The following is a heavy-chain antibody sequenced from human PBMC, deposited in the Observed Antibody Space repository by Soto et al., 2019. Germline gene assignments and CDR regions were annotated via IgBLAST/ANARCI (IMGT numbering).Heavy chain of an antibody. D-gene: IGHD4-4*01. CDR2: TRNKANSYTT. J-gene: IGHJ4*02. CDR3: ARVISRDGYSFDY. Sequence: EVQLVASWGGLVQPGGSLRLSCAASGFTFSGHYMDWVRQAPGKGLEGVGRTRNKANSYTTEYAASVKGRFTISSDDSKNSLFLQMNSLKTEDKDVYYCARVISRDGYSFDYWGQGTLVTVSS. V-gene: IGHV3-72*01. CDR1: GFTFSGHY.